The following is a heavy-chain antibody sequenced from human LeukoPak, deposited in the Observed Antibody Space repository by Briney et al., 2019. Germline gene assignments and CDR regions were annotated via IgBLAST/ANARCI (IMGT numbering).Heavy chain of an antibody. CDR3: IRGNSFDY. D-gene: IGHD2/OR15-2a*01. V-gene: IGHV3-74*01. J-gene: IGHJ4*02. CDR1: AFTFSSYW. CDR2: INSDGSST. Sequence: GGSLRLPCAASAFTFSSYWMPWVRQGPGKGLVWVSRINSDGSSTNYADSVKGRFTISRDNAKNTLYLQMNSLRAEDTAVYYCIRGNSFDYWGQGTLVTVSS.